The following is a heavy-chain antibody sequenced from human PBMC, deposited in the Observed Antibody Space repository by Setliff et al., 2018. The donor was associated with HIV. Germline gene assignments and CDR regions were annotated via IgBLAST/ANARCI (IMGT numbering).Heavy chain of an antibody. J-gene: IGHJ4*02. V-gene: IGHV4-4*07. Sequence: SETLSLTCTVSGGSISDYYWSWIRQPAGKGLEWIGRIQTSGRTNNNPSLKSRVTMSVDTSKNQFSLNLASVTAADTAVYYCTRRFEKWLAFDYWGQGTLVTVSS. CDR3: TRRFEKWLAFDY. D-gene: IGHD6-19*01. CDR2: IQTSGRT. CDR1: GGSISDYY.